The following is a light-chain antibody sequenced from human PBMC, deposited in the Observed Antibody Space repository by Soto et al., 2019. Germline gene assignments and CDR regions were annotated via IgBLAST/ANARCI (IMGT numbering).Light chain of an antibody. CDR3: PQCRNWPLT. CDR1: QNVYNN. V-gene: IGKV3-15*01. J-gene: IGKJ4*01. Sequence: EIVMTQSPATLSASPGEGATLSCKAGQNVYNNLAWYQQRPGQPPRLLIYDASTRATGIAARFSGSGYGTEFTIKISSLQSEDFAVYFCPQCRNWPLTFGGGTKVEIK. CDR2: DAS.